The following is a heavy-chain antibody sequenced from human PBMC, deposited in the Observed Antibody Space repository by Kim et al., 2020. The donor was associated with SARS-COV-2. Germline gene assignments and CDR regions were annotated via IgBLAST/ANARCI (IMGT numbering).Heavy chain of an antibody. D-gene: IGHD3-10*01. Sequence: GGSLRLSCAASGFTFDDYAMHWVRQAPGKGLEWVSGISWNSGSIGYADSVKGRFTISRDNAKNSLYLQMNSLRAEDTALYYCAKDSSGVPARWGQGTLVTVSS. CDR3: AKDSSGVPAR. CDR2: ISWNSGSI. J-gene: IGHJ4*02. CDR1: GFTFDDYA. V-gene: IGHV3-9*01.